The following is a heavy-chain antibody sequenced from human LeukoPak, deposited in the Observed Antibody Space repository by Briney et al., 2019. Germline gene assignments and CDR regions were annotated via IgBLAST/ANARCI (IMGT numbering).Heavy chain of an antibody. J-gene: IGHJ4*02. CDR1: GGSISSYY. V-gene: IGHV4-59*01. CDR3: ARAKVDSSGYYAPDY. Sequence: PSETLSLTCTVSGGSISSYYRSWIRQPPGKGLEWIGYIYYSGSTNYNPSLKSRVTISVDTSKNQFSLKLSSVTAADTAVYYCARAKVDSSGYYAPDYWGQGTLVTISS. D-gene: IGHD3-22*01. CDR2: IYYSGST.